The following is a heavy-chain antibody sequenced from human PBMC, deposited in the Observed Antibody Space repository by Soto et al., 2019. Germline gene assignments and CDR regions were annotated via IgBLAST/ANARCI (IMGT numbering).Heavy chain of an antibody. CDR1: GFTFSSYA. V-gene: IGHV3-30-3*01. CDR3: ARDHGSGWSGYYFDY. CDR2: ISYDGSNK. D-gene: IGHD6-19*01. Sequence: GGSLRLSCAASGFTFSSYAMHWVRQAPGEGLEWVAVISYDGSNKYYADSVKGRFTISRDNSKNTLYLQMNSLRAEDTAVYYCARDHGSGWSGYYFDYWGQGTLVTVSS. J-gene: IGHJ4*02.